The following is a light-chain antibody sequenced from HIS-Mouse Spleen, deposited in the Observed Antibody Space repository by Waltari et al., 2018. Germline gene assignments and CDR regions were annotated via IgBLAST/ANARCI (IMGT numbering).Light chain of an antibody. V-gene: IGLV3-10*01. CDR2: EDS. CDR1: ALRKNY. CDR3: YSTDSSGNHRV. Sequence: SYELTQPPSVSVSPGQTARITCSGDALRKNYAYLYQQKSGQAPVLVIYEDSKRPSGIPERFSGSSSGTMATLTISGAQVEDEADYYCYSTDSSGNHRVFGGGTKLTVL. J-gene: IGLJ2*01.